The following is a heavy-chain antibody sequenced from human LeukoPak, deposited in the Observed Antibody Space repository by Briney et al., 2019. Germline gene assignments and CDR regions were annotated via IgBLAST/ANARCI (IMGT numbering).Heavy chain of an antibody. V-gene: IGHV3-48*02. CDR1: GFTFSRFG. Sequence: GGSLRLSCAASGFTFSRFGMNWVRQAPGKGLEWISYISSSSSAIYYADSVKGRFTISRDDAKNSLYLQMSSLRDEDTAVYYCAQKGGTDHWGQGTLVTVSS. CDR2: ISSSSSAI. J-gene: IGHJ4*02. CDR3: AQKGGTDH. D-gene: IGHD2-15*01.